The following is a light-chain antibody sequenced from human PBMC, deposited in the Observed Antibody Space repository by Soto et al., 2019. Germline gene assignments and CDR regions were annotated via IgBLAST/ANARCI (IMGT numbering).Light chain of an antibody. J-gene: IGKJ2*01. CDR2: KAS. CDR3: QQYNSYTYT. CDR1: QSISSG. Sequence: DIQMTQSPSTLSASVGDRVTITCRASQSISSGLAWYQQKPGKAPKLLIYKASSLESGVPSRFSGSGSGTEFTLTISSLQPDDFATYYCQQYNSYTYTFGQGNKLEIK. V-gene: IGKV1-5*03.